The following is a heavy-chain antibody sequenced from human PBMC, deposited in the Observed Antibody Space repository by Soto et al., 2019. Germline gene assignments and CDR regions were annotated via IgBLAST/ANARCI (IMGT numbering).Heavy chain of an antibody. Sequence: QVQLVQSGGGVVQPGGSLRLSCAASGFTFSTYAMHWVRQAPGKGLEWVAVIWYDGSKIYYADSVKGRFTISRDDSKSTLYLQMDSLRAEDTAVYYCARPLEQYQLGFGMDVWGQGSPATVSS. CDR2: IWYDGSKI. CDR3: ARPLEQYQLGFGMDV. D-gene: IGHD6-19*01. J-gene: IGHJ6*01. CDR1: GFTFSTYA. V-gene: IGHV3-33*01.